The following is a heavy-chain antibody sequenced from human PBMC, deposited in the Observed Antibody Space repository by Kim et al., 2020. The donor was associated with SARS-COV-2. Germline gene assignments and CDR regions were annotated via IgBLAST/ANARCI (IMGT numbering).Heavy chain of an antibody. CDR1: GYSFTSYW. CDR3: ARISVRRARRYDSSGYFDY. J-gene: IGHJ4*02. V-gene: IGHV5-10-1*01. CDR2: IDPSDSYT. D-gene: IGHD3-22*01. Sequence: GESLKISCKGSGYSFTSYWISWVRQMPGKGLEWMGRIDPSDSYTNYSPSFQGHVTISADKSISTAYLQWSSLKASDTAMYYCARISVRRARRYDSSGYFDYWGQGTLVTVSS.